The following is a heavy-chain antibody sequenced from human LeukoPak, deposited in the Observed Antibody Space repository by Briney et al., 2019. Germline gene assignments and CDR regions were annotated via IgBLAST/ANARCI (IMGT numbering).Heavy chain of an antibody. CDR2: ISWNSGSI. CDR3: AREAGTGDY. D-gene: IGHD6-19*01. V-gene: IGHV3-9*01. J-gene: IGHJ4*02. Sequence: GGSLRLSCAASGFTFDDYAMHWVRQAPGKGLEWVSGISWNSGSINYADSVEGRFTISRDNAKSSLYLQMNSLRAEDTALYYCAREAGTGDYWGQGTLVTVSS. CDR1: GFTFDDYA.